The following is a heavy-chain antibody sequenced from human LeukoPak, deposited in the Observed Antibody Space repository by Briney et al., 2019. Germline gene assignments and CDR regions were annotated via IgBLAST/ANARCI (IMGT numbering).Heavy chain of an antibody. CDR3: ARGGGGNSAY. CDR1: GFTFSSYS. V-gene: IGHV3-21*04. D-gene: IGHD4-23*01. CDR2: ISSSSSYI. J-gene: IGHJ4*02. Sequence: GGSLRLSCAASGFTFSSYSMNWVRQAPGKGLEWVSSISSSSSYIYYADSVKGRFTISRDNAKNTLSLQMNSLRAEDTAVYYCARGGGGNSAYWGQGTLVTVSS.